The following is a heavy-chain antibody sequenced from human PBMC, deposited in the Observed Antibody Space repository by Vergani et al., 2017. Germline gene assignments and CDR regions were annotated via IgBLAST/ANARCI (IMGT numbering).Heavy chain of an antibody. D-gene: IGHD3-22*01. V-gene: IGHV4-61*08. J-gene: IGHJ3*02. Sequence: QLQLQESGPGLVKPSETLSLTCTVSGGSISSGGYYWSWIRQHPGKGLEWIGYIYYSGSPKYNPSLKSRVTISVATSKNQFALKLSSVTAADTAVYYCARDGGHYDSSGYYFLDAFDIWGQGTMVTVSS. CDR1: GGSISSGGYY. CDR2: IYYSGSP. CDR3: ARDGGHYDSSGYYFLDAFDI.